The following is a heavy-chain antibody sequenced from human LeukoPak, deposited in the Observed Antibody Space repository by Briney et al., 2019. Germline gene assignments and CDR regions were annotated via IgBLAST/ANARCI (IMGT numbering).Heavy chain of an antibody. CDR2: IDSSGDYI. J-gene: IGHJ4*02. V-gene: IGHV3-21*01. Sequence: GGSLRLSCTASGFIFRPYSMNWVRQAPGKGLEWVSSIDSSGDYIYYADSVKGRFTVSRDSAKNSLYVQMNSLRDEDTAVYYCARGPDPGGYWGQGTLVTVSS. CDR3: ARGPDPGGY. CDR1: GFIFRPYS. D-gene: IGHD3-10*01.